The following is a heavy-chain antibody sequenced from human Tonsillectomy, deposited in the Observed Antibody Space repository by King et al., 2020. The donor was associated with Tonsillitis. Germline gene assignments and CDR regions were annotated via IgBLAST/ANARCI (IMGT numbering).Heavy chain of an antibody. Sequence: QLVQSGAEVKKPGSSVKVSCKASGGTFSNYAISWVRQAPGQGLEWMGGIIPIFGSTNYAQKFQDRVTLTADESTSTAYMELRSLRSEDTAVYYCARDPRHFYDSRGYFDYWGQGTLVTVPS. CDR3: ARDPRHFYDSRGYFDY. V-gene: IGHV1-69*01. CDR1: GGTFSNYA. J-gene: IGHJ4*02. CDR2: IIPIFGST. D-gene: IGHD3-22*01.